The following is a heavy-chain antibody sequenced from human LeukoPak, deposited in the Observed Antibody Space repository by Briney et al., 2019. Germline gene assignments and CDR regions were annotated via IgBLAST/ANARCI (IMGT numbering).Heavy chain of an antibody. CDR2: INSNGANT. D-gene: IGHD3-22*01. CDR3: ARGEEFYDSSGYRRLDS. Sequence: PGGSLRLSCAASGFTFSNHAMHWVRQAPGKALEYVAVINSNGANTFHAKSLNDRFTISRDNSKNILYLQMSSLRAEDMAVYYCARGEEFYDSSGYRRLDSWGQGTLVVVSS. V-gene: IGHV3-64*01. CDR1: GFTFSNHA. J-gene: IGHJ4*02.